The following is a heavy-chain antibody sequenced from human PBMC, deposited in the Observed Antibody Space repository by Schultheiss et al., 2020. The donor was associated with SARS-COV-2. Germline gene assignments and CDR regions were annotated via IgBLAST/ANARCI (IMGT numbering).Heavy chain of an antibody. J-gene: IGHJ4*02. Sequence: GGSLRLSCEASGFAVSSNYMTWVRQAPGKGLEWVSVIYSDGKTYYADSVKGRFIISRHNSKNMVYLQMNSLRTEDSAVYYCARGVITGRGYWGQGTLVTVSS. D-gene: IGHD1-20*01. CDR3: ARGVITGRGY. V-gene: IGHV3-53*04. CDR1: GFAVSSNY. CDR2: IYSDGKT.